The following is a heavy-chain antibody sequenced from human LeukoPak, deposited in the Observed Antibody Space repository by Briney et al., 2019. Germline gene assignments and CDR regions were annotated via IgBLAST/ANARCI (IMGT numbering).Heavy chain of an antibody. CDR2: IIPIFGTA. CDR3: AREGSIAARPD. Sequence: ASVKDSCKTSGGTFSSYAISWVRQAPGQGLEWMGGIIPIFGTANYAQKFQGRVTITADESTSTAYMELSSLRSEDTAVYYCAREGSIAARPDWGQGTLVTVSS. V-gene: IGHV1-69*01. J-gene: IGHJ4*02. CDR1: GGTFSSYA. D-gene: IGHD6-6*01.